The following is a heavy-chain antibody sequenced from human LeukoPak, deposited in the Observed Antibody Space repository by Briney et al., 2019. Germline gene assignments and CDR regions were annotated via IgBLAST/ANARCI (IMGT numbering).Heavy chain of an antibody. J-gene: IGHJ5*02. CDR3: ARDGAYGRLLVYNWFDP. Sequence: PGGSLRLSCVVSGFTFSSYEMNWVRQAPGKGLEWISYILSTGYTIYYADSVKGRFTISRDNAKNSLYLQMNSLRAEDTAVYYCARDGAYGRLLVYNWFDPWGQGTLVTVSS. V-gene: IGHV3-48*03. CDR2: ILSTGYTI. CDR1: GFTFSSYE. D-gene: IGHD6-13*01.